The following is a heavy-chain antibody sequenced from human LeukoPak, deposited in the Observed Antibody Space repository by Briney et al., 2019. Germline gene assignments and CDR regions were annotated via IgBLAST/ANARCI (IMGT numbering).Heavy chain of an antibody. D-gene: IGHD1-26*01. Sequence: RAGGSLRLSCAASGFTFERHGMSWVRQAPGKGLEWVSGLTWNGGSTSYADSVKGRFTISRDNTKKSLYLQMNSLRAEDTALYYCARDGSYIGLDVWGQGTMVTVSS. CDR3: ARDGSYIGLDV. J-gene: IGHJ3*01. CDR2: LTWNGGST. CDR1: GFTFERHG. V-gene: IGHV3-20*04.